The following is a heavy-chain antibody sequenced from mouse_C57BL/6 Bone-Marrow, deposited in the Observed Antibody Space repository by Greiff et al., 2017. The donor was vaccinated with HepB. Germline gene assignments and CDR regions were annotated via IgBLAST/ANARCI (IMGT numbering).Heavy chain of an antibody. Sequence: EVQLVESGGGLVQPGGSLKLSCAASGFTFSDYGMAWVRQAPRKGPEWVAFISNLAYSIYYADTVTGRFTISRENAKNTLYLEMSSLRSEDTAMYYCARQGYYGSSHYYAMDYWGQGTSVTVSS. D-gene: IGHD1-1*01. J-gene: IGHJ4*01. V-gene: IGHV5-15*01. CDR1: GFTFSDYG. CDR2: ISNLAYSI. CDR3: ARQGYYGSSHYYAMDY.